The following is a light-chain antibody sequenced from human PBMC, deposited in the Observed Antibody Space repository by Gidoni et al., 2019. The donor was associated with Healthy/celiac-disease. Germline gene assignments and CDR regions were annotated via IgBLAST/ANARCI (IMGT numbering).Light chain of an antibody. J-gene: IGLJ3*02. CDR3: QSADSSGTIEV. CDR1: ALPKQY. V-gene: IGLV3-25*03. CDR2: KDS. Sequence: SYDLTQPPSVSVSPGQTARITCSGDALPKQYAYWYQQKPGQAPVLVIYKDSERPSGIPERFSGSSSGTTVTLTISGVQAEDEADYYCQSADSSGTIEVFGGGTKLTVL.